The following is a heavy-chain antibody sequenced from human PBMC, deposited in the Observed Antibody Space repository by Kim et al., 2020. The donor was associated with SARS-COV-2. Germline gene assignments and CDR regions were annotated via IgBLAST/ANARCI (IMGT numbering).Heavy chain of an antibody. D-gene: IGHD6-25*01. CDR3: ARERTSGYSSVYYYYGMDV. J-gene: IGHJ6*02. V-gene: IGHV3-66*02. CDR1: GFTVSSNY. Sequence: GGSLRLSCAASGFTVSSNYMSWVRQAPGKGLEWVSVIYSGGSTYYADSVKGRFTISRDNSKNTLYLQMNSLRAEDTAVYYCARERTSGYSSVYYYYGMDVWGQGTTVTVSS. CDR2: IYSGGST.